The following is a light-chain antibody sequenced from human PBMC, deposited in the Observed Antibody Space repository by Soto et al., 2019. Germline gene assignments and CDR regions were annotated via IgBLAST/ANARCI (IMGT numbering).Light chain of an antibody. CDR3: SSYTGSSTWV. CDR2: DVS. J-gene: IGLJ1*01. Sequence: QSALTQPASVSGSPGQSITLSCTGTSSDVGGYNYVSWYQQHPGTAPKLMIYDVSSRPAGVSNRCSGSNSGNTASLTISGLQAEDEADYYCSSYTGSSTWVFGTGTKVTVL. V-gene: IGLV2-14*01. CDR1: SSDVGGYNY.